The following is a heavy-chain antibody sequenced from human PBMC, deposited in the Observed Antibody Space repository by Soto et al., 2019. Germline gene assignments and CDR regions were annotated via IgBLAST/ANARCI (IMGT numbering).Heavy chain of an antibody. CDR2: IYYSGST. J-gene: IGHJ6*02. Sequence: QVQLQESGPGLVKPSETLSLTCTVSGGSISSYYWSWIRQPPGKGLEWIGYIYYSGSTNYNPSLQSRGTISVVDSNNQLSLKQSSVTAADTAVYYCWTDHRDYYYYGMDVWGQGTTVTVSS. V-gene: IGHV4-59*01. CDR1: GGSISSYY. CDR3: WTDHRDYYYYGMDV.